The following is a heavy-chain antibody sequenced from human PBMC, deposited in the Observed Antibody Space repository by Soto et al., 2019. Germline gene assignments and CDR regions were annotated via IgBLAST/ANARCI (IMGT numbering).Heavy chain of an antibody. CDR2: IYYSGST. Sequence: QLQLQESGPGLVKPSETLSLTCTVSGGSISSSSYYWGWIRQPPGKGLAWIGSIYYSGSTYYNPSLKRRVTISVDTSKNQFSLKLSSVTAADTAVYYCARHLFSSGWYLIWGQGTMVTVSS. V-gene: IGHV4-39*01. CDR3: ARHLFSSGWYLI. D-gene: IGHD6-19*01. J-gene: IGHJ3*02. CDR1: GGSISSSSYY.